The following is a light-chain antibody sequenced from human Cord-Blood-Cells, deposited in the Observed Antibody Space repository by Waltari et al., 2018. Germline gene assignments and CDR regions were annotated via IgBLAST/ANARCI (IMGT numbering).Light chain of an antibody. CDR1: SSDAGSYNL. CDR3: CSYAGSVV. V-gene: IGLV2-23*01. Sequence: QSALTQPASVAGSPGQSITISCTGTSSDAGSYNLVSWYQQHPGKAPKLMIYEGSKRPSGVSNRFSGSKSGNTASLTISGLQAEEEADYYCCSYAGSVVFGGGTKLTVL. J-gene: IGLJ2*01. CDR2: EGS.